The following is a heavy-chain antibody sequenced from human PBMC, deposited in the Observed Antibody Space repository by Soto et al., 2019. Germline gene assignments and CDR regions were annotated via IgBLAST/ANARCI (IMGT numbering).Heavy chain of an antibody. J-gene: IGHJ4*02. CDR2: VYHTGNT. D-gene: IGHD1-20*01. Sequence: AETLASTFRVSSDSITNYYWTWIRHSPWKVLEWIVYVYHTGNTYYNPYLRRRVTLSLETAKNQVPMTLKSVTAADTAVYYCAREQDNWKLWGQGTLVTVS. CDR1: SDSITNYY. V-gene: IGHV4-59*01. CDR3: AREQDNWKL.